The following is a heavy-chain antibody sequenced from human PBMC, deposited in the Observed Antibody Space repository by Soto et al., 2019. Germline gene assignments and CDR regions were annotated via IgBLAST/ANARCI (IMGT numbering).Heavy chain of an antibody. CDR2: IIPIFGTA. Sequence: ASVKASCKASGATFTSYAISWFRQPPGQGLEWMEGIIPIFGTANYAQKFQGRVTITADKSTSTAYMELSSLKSEETAVYYLPRGVAATKYYLDFWGQGTLVIVSS. D-gene: IGHD2-15*01. J-gene: IGHJ4*02. CDR1: GATFTSYA. CDR3: PRGVAATKYYLDF. V-gene: IGHV1-69*06.